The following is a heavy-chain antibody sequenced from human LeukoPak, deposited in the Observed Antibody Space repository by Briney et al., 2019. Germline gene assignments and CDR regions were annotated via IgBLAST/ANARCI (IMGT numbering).Heavy chain of an antibody. D-gene: IGHD3-10*01. J-gene: IGHJ3*02. CDR2: IKSDGSST. CDR3: AKAYYGSGSYSLDAFDI. Sequence: GGSLRLSCAASGFTFSSYWMHWVRHTPGKGLVWVSRIKSDGSSTSYADSVKGRFTISRDNSKNTLYLQMNSLRAEDTAVYYCAKAYYGSGSYSLDAFDIWGQGTMVTVSS. V-gene: IGHV3-74*01. CDR1: GFTFSSYW.